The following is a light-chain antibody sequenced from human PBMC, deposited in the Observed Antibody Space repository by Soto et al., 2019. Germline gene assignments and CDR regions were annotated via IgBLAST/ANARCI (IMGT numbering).Light chain of an antibody. Sequence: DIQMTQSPSSLSASLGDRVTVTCRASQSISSYLNWYQQKPGKAPKLLIYAASSLQSGVPSRFSGSGSGTEFTLTISSLQPDDFATYYCQQYNSYWTFGQGTKVDI. CDR1: QSISSY. CDR3: QQYNSYWT. J-gene: IGKJ1*01. CDR2: AAS. V-gene: IGKV1-39*01.